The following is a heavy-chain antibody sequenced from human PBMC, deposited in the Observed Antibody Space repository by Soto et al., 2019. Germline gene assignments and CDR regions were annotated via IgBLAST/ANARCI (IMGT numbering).Heavy chain of an antibody. J-gene: IGHJ4*02. V-gene: IGHV3-48*03. D-gene: IGHD2-21*02. CDR2: ISGSNNNI. CDR1: GFTLRNYE. CDR3: ASERLCGADCYFFDN. Sequence: GGSLSLSXAASGFTLRNYEMNWVRHPPAQGLEWISKISGSNNNIYYADSVRGRFTISRDNAKNSLYLQMNSLRAEDTAIYYCASERLCGADCYFFDNWGQGTQVTVSS.